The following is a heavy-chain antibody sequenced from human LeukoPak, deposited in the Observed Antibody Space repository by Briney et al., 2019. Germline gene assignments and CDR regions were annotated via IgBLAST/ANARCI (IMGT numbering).Heavy chain of an antibody. CDR3: ARDRADYVWRSPIEY. J-gene: IGHJ4*02. CDR2: MSSSSSYI. CDR1: GFTFSSYS. Sequence: GGSLRLSCAASGFTFSSYSMTWVRQAPGKGLEWVSSMSSSSSYIYYADSVKGRFTISRDNAKNSLYLQMNSLRAEDTAVYYCARDRADYVWRSPIEYWGQGTLVTVSS. D-gene: IGHD3-16*01. V-gene: IGHV3-21*01.